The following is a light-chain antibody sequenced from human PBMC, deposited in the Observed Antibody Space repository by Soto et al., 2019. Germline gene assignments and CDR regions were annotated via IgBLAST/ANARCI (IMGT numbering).Light chain of an antibody. CDR2: STS. V-gene: IGLV7-43*01. CDR1: TGAVTSGYY. J-gene: IGLJ2*01. Sequence: QTVVTQEPALTVSPGGTVTLTCASSTGAVTSGYYPNWFQQKPGQAPRALIYSTSDKYSWTPARFSGSLLGAKAALTLSGVQPEDEAEYYCLLYYGGAVVFGGGTKLTVL. CDR3: LLYYGGAVV.